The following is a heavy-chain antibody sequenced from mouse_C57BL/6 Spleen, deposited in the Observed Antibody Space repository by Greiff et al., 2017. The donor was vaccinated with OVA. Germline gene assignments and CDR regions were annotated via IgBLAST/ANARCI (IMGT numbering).Heavy chain of an antibody. Sequence: VQLQQSVAELVRPGASVKLSCTASGFNIKNTYMHWVKQRPEQGLEWIGRIDPANGNTKYAPKFQGKANITADTSSNTAYLQLSHLTSEDTAIYYCAMIYYASDVEENGYWGQGTTLTVSS. V-gene: IGHV14-3*01. D-gene: IGHD2-2*01. J-gene: IGHJ2*01. CDR1: GFNIKNTY. CDR3: AMIYYASDVEENGY. CDR2: IDPANGNT.